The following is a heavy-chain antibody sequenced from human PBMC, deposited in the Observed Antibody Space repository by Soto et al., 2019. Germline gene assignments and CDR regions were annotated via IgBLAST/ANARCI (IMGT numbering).Heavy chain of an antibody. D-gene: IGHD1-1*01. V-gene: IGHV4-34*01. CDR2: INHSGST. CDR1: GGSFSGCY. Sequence: ASEALSLTCAVYGGSFSGCYWSWIRQPPGKGLEWIGEINHSGSTNYNPSLKSRVTISVDTSKNQFSLKLSSVTAADTAVYYCAREGGDGYNGRKAISYVDYWGQVRLGTVS. CDR3: AREGGDGYNGRKAISYVDY. J-gene: IGHJ4*02.